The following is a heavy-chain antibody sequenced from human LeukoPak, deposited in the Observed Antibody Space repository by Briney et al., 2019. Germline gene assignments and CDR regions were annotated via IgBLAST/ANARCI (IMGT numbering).Heavy chain of an antibody. V-gene: IGHV4-59*06. Sequence: SETLSLTCTVSGGSISSHYWSWIRQHPGKGREWVGYIYYSGSTYYNPSHKSRVTISVDTSKNQFSLKLSSVTAADTAVYYCARDRPPGYYDTRMGADSYFDLWGRGTLVTVSS. CDR3: ARDRPPGYYDTRMGADSYFDL. J-gene: IGHJ2*01. CDR2: IYYSGST. D-gene: IGHD3-22*01. CDR1: GGSISSHY.